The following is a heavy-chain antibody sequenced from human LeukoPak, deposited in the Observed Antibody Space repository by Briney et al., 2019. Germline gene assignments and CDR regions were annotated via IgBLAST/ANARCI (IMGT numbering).Heavy chain of an antibody. CDR2: INQHGAAT. CDR1: FTFSTYY. D-gene: IGHD1-7*01. Sequence: GGSLRLSCAASFTFSTYYMGWVRQAPGKGLEGVAHINQHGAATSYVNSVTGRFTISRDNAKHSLHLQMNSLRVEDTAVYYCARWNYAFDSWGQGTLVTVSS. J-gene: IGHJ4*02. CDR3: ARWNYAFDS. V-gene: IGHV3-7*01.